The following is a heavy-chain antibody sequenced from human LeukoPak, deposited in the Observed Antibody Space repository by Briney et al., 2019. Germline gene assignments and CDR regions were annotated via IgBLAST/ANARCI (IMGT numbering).Heavy chain of an antibody. CDR2: MSSDERNQ. J-gene: IGHJ4*02. CDR1: GFTFSSYG. CDR3: AIGGLTTIDY. D-gene: IGHD2-21*02. Sequence: GGSLRLSCAASGFTFSSYGMHWVRQAPGKGLEWVAVMSSDERNQYYADSVQGRFTLSRDNSRNTLFLQMNSLRVEDTAVYYCAIGGLTTIDYWGQGTLVAVSS. V-gene: IGHV3-30*03.